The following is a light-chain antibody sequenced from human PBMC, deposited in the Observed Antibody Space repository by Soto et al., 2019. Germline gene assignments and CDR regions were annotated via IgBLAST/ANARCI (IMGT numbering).Light chain of an antibody. CDR2: EVS. CDR1: SSDVGSYNR. Sequence: QSVLTQPPSVSGSPGQSVTISCTGTSSDVGSYNRVSWYQQPPGTAPKLMIYEVSNRPSGVPDRFSGSKSGNTASLTISGLQAEDEADYYCSSYTSSSTFYVFGTGTRSPS. V-gene: IGLV2-18*02. CDR3: SSYTSSSTFYV. J-gene: IGLJ1*01.